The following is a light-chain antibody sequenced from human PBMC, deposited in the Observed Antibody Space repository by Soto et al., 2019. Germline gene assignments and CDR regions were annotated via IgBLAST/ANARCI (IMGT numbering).Light chain of an antibody. V-gene: IGKV3-11*01. J-gene: IGKJ5*01. CDR2: DAS. CDR1: PSLRTY. CDR3: QQRSSWPQTIT. Sequence: EIVLTQYPATLSLSPWQRATLSCRPSPSLRTYFAWSPQRPGPAPTPLLHDASSTATEIPPRSSGSGSGTDFTLTLSSLEPEAFAVSYCQQRSSWPQTITFGQGTRLEIK.